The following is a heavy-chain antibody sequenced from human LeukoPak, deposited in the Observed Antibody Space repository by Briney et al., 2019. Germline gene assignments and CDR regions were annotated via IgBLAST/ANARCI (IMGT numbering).Heavy chain of an antibody. V-gene: IGHV3-15*01. Sequence: GGSLRLSCAASGFTFSNAWMTWVRQAPGKGLEWVGRIKSETDGGTIDYAAPVKGRFTISRDDSKSALYLQMNSLKTEDTAVYYCTTSGCGTCSSQEYWGQGALVTVSS. J-gene: IGHJ4*02. CDR1: GFTFSNAW. CDR3: TTSGCGTCSSQEY. CDR2: IKSETDGGTI. D-gene: IGHD2-15*01.